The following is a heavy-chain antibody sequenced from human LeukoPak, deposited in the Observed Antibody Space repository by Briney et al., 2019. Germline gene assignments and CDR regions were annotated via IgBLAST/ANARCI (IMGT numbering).Heavy chain of an antibody. V-gene: IGHV3-43*02. CDR2: ISGDGGST. CDR1: GFTFDDYA. J-gene: IGHJ6*02. CDR3: AKDQLITMVRGVSYYYYGMDV. D-gene: IGHD3-10*01. Sequence: HPGGSLRLSCAASGFTFDDYAMHWVRQAPGKGLEWVSLISGDGGSTYYADSVKGRFTISRDNSKNSLYLQMNSLRTEDTALYYCAKDQLITMVRGVSYYYYGMDVWGQGTTVTVS.